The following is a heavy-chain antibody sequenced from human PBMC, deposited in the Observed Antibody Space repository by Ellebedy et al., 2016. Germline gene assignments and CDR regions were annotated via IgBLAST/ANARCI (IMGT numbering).Heavy chain of an antibody. V-gene: IGHV2-5*01. CDR3: VHRRGAGNWYTDVDS. J-gene: IGHJ4*02. Sequence: SGPTLVKPPPTLTLTCNFSGFSFSVSGVGMGWIRQPPGKALEWLALIYWNDEKRYSPSAKSRLSITKDISKNQVALTMTNMAPVDTATYYCVHRRGAGNWYTDVDSWGQGTLITVSS. CDR2: IYWNDEK. D-gene: IGHD6-13*01. CDR1: GFSFSVSGVG.